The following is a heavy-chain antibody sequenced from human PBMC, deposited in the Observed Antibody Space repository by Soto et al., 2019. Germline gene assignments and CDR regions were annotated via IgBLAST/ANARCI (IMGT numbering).Heavy chain of an antibody. CDR2: ISYDGSNK. J-gene: IGHJ4*02. Sequence: PGGSLRLSCAASGFTFSSYAMHWVRQAPGKGLDWVAVISYDGSNKYYADSVKGRFTISRDNSKNTLYLQMNSLRAEDTAVYYCARDPYYYDSSGYYGTHFDYWGQGTLVTVSS. CDR3: ARDPYYYDSSGYYGTHFDY. D-gene: IGHD3-22*01. CDR1: GFTFSSYA. V-gene: IGHV3-30-3*01.